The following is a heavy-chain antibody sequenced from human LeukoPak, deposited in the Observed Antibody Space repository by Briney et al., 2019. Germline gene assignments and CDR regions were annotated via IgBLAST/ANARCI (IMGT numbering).Heavy chain of an antibody. CDR3: AREIYCSASSCTGGVFDI. D-gene: IGHD2-15*01. J-gene: IGHJ3*02. CDR2: IYSGGST. Sequence: HPGGSLRLSCAASGFTVSSNYMSWVRQAPGKGLEWVSVIYSGGSTYYADSVKGRFTISRDNSMNTLYLQMNSLRVEDTAVYYCAREIYCSASSCTGGVFDIWGQGTMVTVSS. CDR1: GFTVSSNY. V-gene: IGHV3-53*01.